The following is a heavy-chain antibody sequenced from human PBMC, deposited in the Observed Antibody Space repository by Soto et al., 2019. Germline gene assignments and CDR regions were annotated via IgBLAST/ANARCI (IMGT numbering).Heavy chain of an antibody. CDR2: ISSSSSYI. CDR3: AREVDTAMVTLISYYYYGMDL. Sequence: PGGSLRLSCAASGFTFGSYSMNWVRQAPGKGLEWVSSISSSSSYIYYADSVKGRFTISRDNAKNSLYLQMNSLRAEDTAVYYCAREVDTAMVTLISYYYYGMDLWGQGTTVTVSS. V-gene: IGHV3-21*01. D-gene: IGHD5-18*01. CDR1: GFTFGSYS. J-gene: IGHJ6*02.